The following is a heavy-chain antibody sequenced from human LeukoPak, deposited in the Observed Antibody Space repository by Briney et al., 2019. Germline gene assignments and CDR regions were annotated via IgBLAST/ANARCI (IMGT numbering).Heavy chain of an antibody. Sequence: ASVKVSCKASGYTFTSYGISWVRQAPGQGLEWMGLISAYNGNTNYAQKLQGRVTMTTDTSTSTAYMELRSLRSDDTAVYYCARAMSSAREFDPWGQGTLVTVSS. CDR2: ISAYNGNT. CDR1: GYTFTSYG. CDR3: ARAMSSAREFDP. D-gene: IGHD6-19*01. V-gene: IGHV1-18*01. J-gene: IGHJ5*02.